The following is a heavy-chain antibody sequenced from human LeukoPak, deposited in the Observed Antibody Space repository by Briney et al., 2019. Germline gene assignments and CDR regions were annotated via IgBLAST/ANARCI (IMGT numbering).Heavy chain of an antibody. V-gene: IGHV3-23*01. J-gene: IGHJ6*02. D-gene: IGHD4-17*01. Sequence: GGSLRLSCAASGFTFSSYAMSWVRQAPGKGLEWVSAISGSGGSTYYADSVKGRFTISRDNSKNTLYLQMNSLRAEDTAVYYCAKDPTGDYILLVGVDVWGQGTTVTVSS. CDR2: ISGSGGST. CDR1: GFTFSSYA. CDR3: AKDPTGDYILLVGVDV.